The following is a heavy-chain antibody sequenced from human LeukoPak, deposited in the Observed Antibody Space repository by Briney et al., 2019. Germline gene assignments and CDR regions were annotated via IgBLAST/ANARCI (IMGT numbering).Heavy chain of an antibody. D-gene: IGHD3-22*01. V-gene: IGHV4-39*01. J-gene: IGHJ6*03. CDR1: GDSLTSSIDY. CDR2: INHSGST. Sequence: PSETLSLTCTVSGDSLTSSIDYWSWIRQPPGKGLEWIGEINHSGSTNYNPSLKSRVTISVDTSKNQFSLKLSSVTAADTAVYYCARHVKSYDRKDYYYMDVWGKGTTVTISS. CDR3: ARHVKSYDRKDYYYMDV.